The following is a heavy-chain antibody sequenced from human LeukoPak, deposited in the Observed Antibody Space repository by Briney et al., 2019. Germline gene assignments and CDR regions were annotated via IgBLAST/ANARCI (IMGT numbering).Heavy chain of an antibody. J-gene: IGHJ4*02. CDR2: IYPGDSDT. CDR1: GYSFTNYW. V-gene: IGHV5-51*01. D-gene: IGHD4-17*01. CDR3: ARPALMASRDYYFDY. Sequence: GESLKISCKGSGYSFTNYWIGWVRQMPGKGLEWMGIIYPGDSDTRSSPSFQGQVTISADKSISTAYLQWSSLKASDTAMYFCARPALMASRDYYFDYWGQGTLVTVSS.